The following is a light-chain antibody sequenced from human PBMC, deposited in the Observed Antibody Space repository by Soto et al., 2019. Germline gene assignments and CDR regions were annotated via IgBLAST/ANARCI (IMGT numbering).Light chain of an antibody. CDR1: QDINDY. Sequence: DIQKTQSPSSLSASVGDRVTITCRASQDINDYLNWYQQRPGKAPKLLIYAASSLQSGVPSRFSGSGSGSVFTLTISTLQPEDFATYYCQQTYSAPAFGGGTKVEIK. CDR2: AAS. CDR3: QQTYSAPA. V-gene: IGKV1-39*01. J-gene: IGKJ4*01.